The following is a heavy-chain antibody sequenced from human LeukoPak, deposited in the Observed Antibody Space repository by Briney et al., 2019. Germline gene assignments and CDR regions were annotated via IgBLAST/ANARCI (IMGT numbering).Heavy chain of an antibody. J-gene: IGHJ4*02. CDR1: GFTFSSYW. D-gene: IGHD3-22*01. V-gene: IGHV3-7*01. CDR3: ASDRDYYDSSGYLFDY. Sequence: PGGSLRLSCAASGFTFSSYWVSWVRQAPGKGLEWVANIKQDGSEKYYVDSVKGRFTISRDNAKNSLYLQMNSLRAEDTAVYYCASDRDYYDSSGYLFDYWGQGTLVTVSS. CDR2: IKQDGSEK.